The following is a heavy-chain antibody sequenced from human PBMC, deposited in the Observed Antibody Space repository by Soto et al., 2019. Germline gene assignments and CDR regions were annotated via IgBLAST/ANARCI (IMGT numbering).Heavy chain of an antibody. CDR1: GGSISSYY. CDR2: IYYSGST. J-gene: IGHJ5*02. CDR3: ARDLQNDYNPYNWFDP. V-gene: IGHV4-59*01. D-gene: IGHD4-4*01. Sequence: SETLSLTCSVSGGSISSYYWSWIRQPPGKGLEWIGYIYYSGSTNYNPSLKSRVTISVDTSKNQFSLKLSSVTAADTAVYYCARDLQNDYNPYNWFDPWGQGTLVTVS.